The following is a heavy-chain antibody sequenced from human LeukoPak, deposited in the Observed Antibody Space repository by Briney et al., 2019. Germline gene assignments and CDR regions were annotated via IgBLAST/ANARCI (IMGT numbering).Heavy chain of an antibody. Sequence: PGGSLRLSCAASGFTFSSYEMNWVRQAPGKGLEWVSYISSSGSTIYYADSVKGRFTISRDNAKNSLYLQMNSLRAEDTAVYYCARGRGSGMTDQYYYYYYMDVWGKGTTVTISS. D-gene: IGHD3-10*01. V-gene: IGHV3-48*03. J-gene: IGHJ6*03. CDR2: ISSSGSTI. CDR3: ARGRGSGMTDQYYYYYYMDV. CDR1: GFTFSSYE.